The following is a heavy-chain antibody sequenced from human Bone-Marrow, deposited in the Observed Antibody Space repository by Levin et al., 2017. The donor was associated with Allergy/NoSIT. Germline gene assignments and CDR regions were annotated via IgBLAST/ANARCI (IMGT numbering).Heavy chain of an antibody. CDR1: GFSFTSSW. D-gene: IGHD2/OR15-2a*01. Sequence: PGESLKISCKGSGFSFTSSWIAWVRQTPGKGLEWMGMIYPGDSDTKYSPSFQGQVTISADRSAAYLQWTSLKASDTSIYYCATQGLYVSTYRWDHWGRGTRVIVSS. J-gene: IGHJ4*02. CDR3: ATQGLYVSTYRWDH. V-gene: IGHV5-51*01. CDR2: IYPGDSDT.